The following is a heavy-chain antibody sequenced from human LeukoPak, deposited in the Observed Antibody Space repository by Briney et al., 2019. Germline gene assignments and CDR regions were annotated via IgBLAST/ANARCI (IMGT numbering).Heavy chain of an antibody. V-gene: IGHV4-34*01. CDR2: IDQSGTT. CDR3: ARVPHYYFGYGYFDT. CDR1: GGPFSSYY. D-gene: IGHD3-10*01. J-gene: IGHJ4*02. Sequence: SETLSLTCVVYGGPFSSYYWGWFRQQPAQGQESIREIDQSGTTNYSPSLKSRVTISIDTSKKQFSLTLTSMTAADTAVYYCARVPHYYFGYGYFDTWGQGTRVTVSS.